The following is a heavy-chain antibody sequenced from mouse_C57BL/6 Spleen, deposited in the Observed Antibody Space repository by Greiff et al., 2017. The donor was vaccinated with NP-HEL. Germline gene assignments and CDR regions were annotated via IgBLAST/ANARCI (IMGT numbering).Heavy chain of an antibody. Sequence: QVQLQQPGAELVMPGASVKLSCKASGYTFTSYWMHWVKQRPGQGLEWIGELDPSDSYTNYNQKFKGKSTLTVDKSSSTAYMQLSSLTSEDSAVYDCARWAYYSNSMDDWGQGTSVTVSS. V-gene: IGHV1-69*01. CDR1: GYTFTSYW. J-gene: IGHJ4*01. D-gene: IGHD2-5*01. CDR3: ARWAYYSNSMDD. CDR2: LDPSDSYT.